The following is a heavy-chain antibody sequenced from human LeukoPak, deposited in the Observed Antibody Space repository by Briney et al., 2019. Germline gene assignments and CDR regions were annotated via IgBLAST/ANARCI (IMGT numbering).Heavy chain of an antibody. Sequence: GGSLRLSCEASGFSFSNYWMSWVRQAPGKGLQWVANINQDGSVKYYVDSVKGRLTISRDNAKNSVYLQINTLRAEDTALYFCARIGYSSSSFDYWGQGTLVTVSS. V-gene: IGHV3-7*01. CDR3: ARIGYSSSSFDY. D-gene: IGHD6-6*01. CDR1: GFSFSNYW. CDR2: INQDGSVK. J-gene: IGHJ4*02.